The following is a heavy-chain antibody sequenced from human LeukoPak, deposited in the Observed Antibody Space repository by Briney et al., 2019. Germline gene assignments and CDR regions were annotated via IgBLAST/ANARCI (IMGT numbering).Heavy chain of an antibody. Sequence: TPSETPSLTCTVSGGSISSYYWSWIRQPPGKGLEWIGYIYYSGSTNYNPSLKSRVTISVDTSKNQFSLKLSSVTAADTAVYYCARDSSGYYPRFDYWGQGTLVTVSS. D-gene: IGHD3-22*01. V-gene: IGHV4-59*01. CDR2: IYYSGST. CDR3: ARDSSGYYPRFDY. J-gene: IGHJ4*02. CDR1: GGSISSYY.